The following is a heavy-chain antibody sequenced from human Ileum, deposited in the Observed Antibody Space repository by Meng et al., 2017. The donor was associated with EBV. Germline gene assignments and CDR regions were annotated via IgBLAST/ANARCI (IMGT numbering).Heavy chain of an antibody. D-gene: IGHD2-21*01. J-gene: IGHJ4*02. CDR3: VRGETYRLSY. V-gene: IGHV4-4*02. CDR1: GGAISRDDW. Sequence: VPRKEPGPGLVRPAEPLSLTCPISGGAISRDDWWSWVRQSPEKGLEWIGETSHTGPTYYSPSLKGRVSISIDKSKNQLSLKLNSVTAAGTAGYYCVRGETYRLSYWSQGSLVTVSS. CDR2: TSHTGPT.